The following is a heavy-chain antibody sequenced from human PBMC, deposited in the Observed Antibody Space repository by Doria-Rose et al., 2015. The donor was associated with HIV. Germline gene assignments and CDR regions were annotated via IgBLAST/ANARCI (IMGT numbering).Heavy chain of an antibody. J-gene: IGHJ4*02. D-gene: IGHD6-13*01. Sequence: SGPVLVKPTETLTLTCTVSGVSLSSPGMGVSWIRQPPGKALEWLANVFSYDERSYKTSLQSRLIISRGTSKSQVVLTMTDMDPVDTATYYCARIKSSRWYHKYYFDFWGQGTLVSVSA. CDR1: GVSLSSPGMG. CDR2: VFSYDER. V-gene: IGHV2-26*01. CDR3: ARIKSSRWYHKYYFDF.